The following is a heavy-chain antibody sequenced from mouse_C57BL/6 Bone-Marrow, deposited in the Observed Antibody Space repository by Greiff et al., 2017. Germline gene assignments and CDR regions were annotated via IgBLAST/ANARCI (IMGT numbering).Heavy chain of an antibody. CDR1: GYTFTSYW. J-gene: IGHJ3*01. CDR3: ARAEVRLVFFAY. CDR2: IHPNSGST. Sequence: VQLQQPGAELVKPGASVKLSCTASGYTFTSYWMHWVKQRPGQGLEWIGMIHPNSGSTNYNEKFKSKATLTVDKYSSTAYMQHSGLTSEDSAVNDCARAEVRLVFFAYWGQGTRVTVSA. D-gene: IGHD3-2*02. V-gene: IGHV1-64*01.